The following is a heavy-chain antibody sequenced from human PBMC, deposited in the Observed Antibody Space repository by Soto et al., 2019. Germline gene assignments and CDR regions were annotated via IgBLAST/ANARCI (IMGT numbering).Heavy chain of an antibody. Sequence: SETLSLTCAVSGGSISSSNWWSWVRQPPGKGLEWIGEIYHSGSTNYNPSLKSRVTISVDKSKNQFSLKLSSVTAADTAVYYCARRRAGGSWGFDYWGQGTLVTVSS. CDR3: ARRRAGGSWGFDY. CDR1: GGSISSSNW. CDR2: IYHSGST. D-gene: IGHD2-15*01. V-gene: IGHV4-4*02. J-gene: IGHJ4*02.